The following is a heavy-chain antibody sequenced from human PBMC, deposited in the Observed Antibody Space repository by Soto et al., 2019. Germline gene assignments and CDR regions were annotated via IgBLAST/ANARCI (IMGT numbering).Heavy chain of an antibody. CDR1: GGSVSGYY. Sequence: SEPLSLPCAVYGGSVSGYYWSWIRDRPARLLEWRVEINHSGSTNYNPSLKSRVTISVDTSKNQFSLKLSSVTAADTAVYYCARQDFKYDYVWGSYRPAYYYYGMDVWGQGTTVTVSS. V-gene: IGHV4-34*01. CDR2: INHSGST. J-gene: IGHJ6*02. CDR3: ARQDFKYDYVWGSYRPAYYYYGMDV. D-gene: IGHD3-16*02.